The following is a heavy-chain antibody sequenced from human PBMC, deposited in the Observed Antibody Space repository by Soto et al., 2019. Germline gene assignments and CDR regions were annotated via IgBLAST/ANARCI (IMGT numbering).Heavy chain of an antibody. Sequence: EVQLVESGGDLVQPGRSLRLSCAASGFTFDDYAMHWVRQAPGKGLEWVSGISWNSGSIKYADSVKGRFTMSRDNAKNSLYLQMTSLRPEDTALYYCAKDGVYSSAWYYFDSWGQGTLVTVSS. D-gene: IGHD6-19*01. CDR1: GFTFDDYA. J-gene: IGHJ4*02. CDR2: ISWNSGSI. CDR3: AKDGVYSSAWYYFDS. V-gene: IGHV3-9*01.